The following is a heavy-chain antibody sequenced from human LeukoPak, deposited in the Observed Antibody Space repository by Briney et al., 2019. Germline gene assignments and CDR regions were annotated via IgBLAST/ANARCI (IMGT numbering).Heavy chain of an antibody. CDR3: AKLDNCGGDCLFDY. D-gene: IGHD2-21*02. CDR1: GGTFSSYA. J-gene: IGHJ4*02. Sequence: SVKVSCKASGGTFSSYAISWVRQAPGQGLEWMGGIIPIFGTANYAQKFQGRVTITADESTSTAYMELSSLRSEDTAVYYCAKLDNCGGDCLFDYWGQGTLVTVSS. CDR2: IIPIFGTA. V-gene: IGHV1-69*13.